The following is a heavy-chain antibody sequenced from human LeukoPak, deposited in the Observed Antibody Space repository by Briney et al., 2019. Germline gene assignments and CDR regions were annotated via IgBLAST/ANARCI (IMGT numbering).Heavy chain of an antibody. CDR2: IDWDDDK. V-gene: IGHV2-70*11. D-gene: IGHD2-2*01. J-gene: IGHJ6*02. CDR1: GFSLSTSGVS. CDR3: ARINTPGYCSGTTCPDSFHAMDV. Sequence: SGPALVKPTQTLTLTCTFSGFSLSTSGVSMTWIRQPPGKALEWLARIDWDDDKYYSTSLKTRLTISKDTSKNQVVLTMTEMDPVDTGTYYCARINTPGYCSGTTCPDSFHAMDVWGQGTTVTVSS.